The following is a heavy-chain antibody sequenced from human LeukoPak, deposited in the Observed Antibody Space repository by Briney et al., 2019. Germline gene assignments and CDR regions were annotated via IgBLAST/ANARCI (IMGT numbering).Heavy chain of an antibody. Sequence: ASVKVSFKASGYTFTIYGISWVRQAPGQGLEWMGWISAYNGNTNYAQKLQGRGTITTDTSTSTAYMELRSLRSDDTAVYYCARDPNYYGSGPYYFDYWGQGTLVTVSS. CDR2: ISAYNGNT. V-gene: IGHV1-18*04. CDR3: ARDPNYYGSGPYYFDY. J-gene: IGHJ4*02. CDR1: GYTFTIYG. D-gene: IGHD3-10*01.